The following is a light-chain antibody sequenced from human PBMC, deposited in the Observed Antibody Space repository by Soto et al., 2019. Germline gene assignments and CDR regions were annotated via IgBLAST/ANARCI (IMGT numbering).Light chain of an antibody. V-gene: IGKV1-33*01. CDR2: DAS. J-gene: IGKJ3*01. Sequence: DIQMTQSPSSLSASVGDRVTITCQASQDISNYLNWYQQKPGKAPKLLIYDASNLETGVPSRFSGSGSGTDFTFTISSLQPEDIATYYCQQYDNLPPGTFGPGTRWIS. CDR1: QDISNY. CDR3: QQYDNLPPGT.